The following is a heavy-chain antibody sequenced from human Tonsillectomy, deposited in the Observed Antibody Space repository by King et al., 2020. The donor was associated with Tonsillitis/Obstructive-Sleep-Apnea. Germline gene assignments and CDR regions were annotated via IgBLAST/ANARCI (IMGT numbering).Heavy chain of an antibody. CDR3: ARVQWEVMLDGFDI. D-gene: IGHD1-26*01. V-gene: IGHV1-3*04. CDR1: GFTFSNYA. J-gene: IGHJ3*02. CDR2: INTVNGNT. Sequence: QLVQSGAEVKKPGASVKVSCKASGFTFSNYAIHWVRQAPGQRLEWMGWINTVNGNTKYSKKFRGRVTLTRDTSATTAYMELSSLRSEDTALYYCARVQWEVMLDGFDIWGQGTVVTVSS.